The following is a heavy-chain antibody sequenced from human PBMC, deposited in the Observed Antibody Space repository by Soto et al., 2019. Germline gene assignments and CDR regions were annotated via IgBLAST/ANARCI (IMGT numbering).Heavy chain of an antibody. CDR3: ARGRGAAKVYCYGMDV. D-gene: IGHD2-15*01. J-gene: IGHJ6*02. V-gene: IGHV1-69*13. CDR2: IIPIFGTA. Sequence: ASVKVSCKASGGTFSSYAISWVRQAPGQGLEWMGGIIPIFGTANYAQKFQGRVTITADESTSTAYMELSSLRSEDTAVYYCARGRGAAKVYCYGMDVWGQGTTVTVSS. CDR1: GGTFSSYA.